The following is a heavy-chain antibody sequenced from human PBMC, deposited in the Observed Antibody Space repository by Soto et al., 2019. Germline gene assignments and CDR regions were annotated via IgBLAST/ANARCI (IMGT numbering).Heavy chain of an antibody. V-gene: IGHV1-69*01. CDR2: IIPIFGTA. J-gene: IGHJ6*02. CDR3: ARLDSRGVVGAFVGRDV. CDR1: GGTFSSYA. D-gene: IGHD1-26*01. Sequence: QVQLVQSGAEVKKPGSSVKVSCKASGGTFSSYASSWVRQAPGQGLEWMGGIIPIFGTANYAQKSQGRVTITADESTSTAYMEQSSVRAEDTAVYYCARLDSRGVVGAFVGRDVWGHGNTVNVSS.